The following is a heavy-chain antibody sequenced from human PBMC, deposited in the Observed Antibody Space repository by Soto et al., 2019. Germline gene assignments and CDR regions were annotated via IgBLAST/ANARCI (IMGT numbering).Heavy chain of an antibody. J-gene: IGHJ4*02. CDR2: IHYSGTT. CDR3: AAGEASSRNLAPYYLDF. V-gene: IGHV4-59*01. D-gene: IGHD6-13*01. CDR1: GGSMRNYF. Sequence: TLSLTCTVSGGSMRNYFWTWIRQPPGKGLEWIGYIHYSGTTSFFPSYNPSLRSRVTISEDTSKNQFSPKLLSVTTADTAVYFCAAGEASSRNLAPYYLDFWGQGTLVTVSS.